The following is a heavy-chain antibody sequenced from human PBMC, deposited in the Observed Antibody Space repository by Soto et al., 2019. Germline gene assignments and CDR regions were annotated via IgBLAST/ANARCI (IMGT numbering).Heavy chain of an antibody. CDR1: GFTFDEYA. CDR2: INWNGGSK. D-gene: IGHD4-17*01. V-gene: IGHV3-20*04. Sequence: GGSLRLSCAASGFTFDEYALTWVRQAPGKGLEWVAGINWNGGSKGYADSMKGRFTISRDNAKNSLYLQMNSLRAEDTAVYYCAREADYVNWFDPWGQGTLVTVSS. J-gene: IGHJ5*02. CDR3: AREADYVNWFDP.